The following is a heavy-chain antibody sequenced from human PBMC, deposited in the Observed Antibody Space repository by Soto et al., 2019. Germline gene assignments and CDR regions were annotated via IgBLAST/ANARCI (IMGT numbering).Heavy chain of an antibody. J-gene: IGHJ4*02. Sequence: EVELVESGGGLVQPGGSLRLSCVVSGFTFSVDWMSWVRQAPGKGLEWVANINQDGSEIYYVDSVKGRFTISRDNAKNSVYLQMNSLRAEDTAVYYCARRAVVAPGTAVYWGQGTLVTVSS. CDR3: ARRAVVAPGTAVY. D-gene: IGHD6-13*01. CDR1: GFTFSVDW. CDR2: INQDGSEI. V-gene: IGHV3-7*01.